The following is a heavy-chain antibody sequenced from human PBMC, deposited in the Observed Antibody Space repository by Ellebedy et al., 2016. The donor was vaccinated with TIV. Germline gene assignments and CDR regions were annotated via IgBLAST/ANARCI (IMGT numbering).Heavy chain of an antibody. CDR2: ITTGGSV. V-gene: IGHV3-53*01. Sequence: GGSLRLSCAASAFVVSDNYMAWVRRAPGRGLEWVSVITTGGSVHYADSVKGRFSVSRDRLKNTLYLQMNSLRADDTAVYYCARDLTFYHDSWVLDYWGQGTLVTVSS. CDR1: AFVVSDNY. J-gene: IGHJ4*02. D-gene: IGHD3/OR15-3a*01. CDR3: ARDLTFYHDSWVLDY.